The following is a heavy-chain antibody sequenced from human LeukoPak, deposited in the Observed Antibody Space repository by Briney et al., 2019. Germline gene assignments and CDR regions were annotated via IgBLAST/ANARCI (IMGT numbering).Heavy chain of an antibody. D-gene: IGHD6-13*01. Sequence: GGSLRLSCAASGFTFSSYAMSWVRQAPGKGLEWVANINQAGSEKYFVDSVRGRFTISRDNAKNSLYLQMNSLRVEDTAVYYCASSPYSSSGYWGQGTLVTVSS. V-gene: IGHV3-7*01. CDR1: GFTFSSYA. CDR3: ASSPYSSSGY. J-gene: IGHJ4*02. CDR2: INQAGSEK.